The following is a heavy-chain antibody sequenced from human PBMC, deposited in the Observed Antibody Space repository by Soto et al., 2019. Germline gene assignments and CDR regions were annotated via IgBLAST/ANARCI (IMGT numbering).Heavy chain of an antibody. CDR1: GASIAGSSY. D-gene: IGHD2-8*02. V-gene: IGHV4-4*07. CDR3: ARGMTPPGAPAWYYFDS. J-gene: IGHJ4*02. Sequence: SSETLSLTCSVSGASIAGSSYWRWIRQPAGKGLEWIGRFSLSGTTNYSPSLRSRVTMSADVSKNQFSLRLTSVTAADTALYYCARGMTPPGAPAWYYFDSWGQGTLVTVSS. CDR2: FSLSGTT.